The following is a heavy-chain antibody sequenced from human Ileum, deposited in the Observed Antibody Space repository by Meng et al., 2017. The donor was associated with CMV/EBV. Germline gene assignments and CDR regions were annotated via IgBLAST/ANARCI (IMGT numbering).Heavy chain of an antibody. CDR2: MYHGGRT. D-gene: IGHD7-27*01. Sequence: VSGPFLYRTTSDCAWLSQPPGKGLEWIGTMYHGGRTYYNPSLMSRVTISVDTSNNQFTLKLRSVTAADTAIYYCARDRDDNWGNFDSWGQGSLVTVSS. V-gene: IGHV4-39*06. CDR1: GPFLYRTTSD. CDR3: ARDRDDNWGNFDS. J-gene: IGHJ4*02.